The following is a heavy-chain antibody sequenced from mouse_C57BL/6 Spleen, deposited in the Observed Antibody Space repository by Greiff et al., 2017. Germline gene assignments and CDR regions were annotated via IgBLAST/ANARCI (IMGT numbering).Heavy chain of an antibody. V-gene: IGHV1-26*01. CDR1: GYTFTDYY. J-gene: IGHJ2*01. CDR3: ARCYGYVDY. D-gene: IGHD1-1*02. CDR2: INPNNGGT. Sequence: VQLQQSGPELVKPGASVKISCKASGYTFTDYYMNWVKQSHGKSLEWIGDINPNNGGTSYNQKFKGKATLTVDKSSSTAYMELRSLTSEDSAVYYCARCYGYVDYWGKGTTLTVSS.